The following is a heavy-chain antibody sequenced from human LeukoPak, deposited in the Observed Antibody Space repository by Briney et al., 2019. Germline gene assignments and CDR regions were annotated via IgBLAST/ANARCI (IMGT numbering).Heavy chain of an antibody. CDR2: IYYSGST. D-gene: IGHD5-12*01. Sequence: SETLSLTCTVSGGSISSHYWSWIRQPPGKGLEWIGYIYYSGSTNYNPSLKSRVTISVDTSKNQFSLKLSSVTAADTAVYYCASQRGYSGYPHDYWGQGTLVTVSS. J-gene: IGHJ4*02. CDR1: GGSISSHY. V-gene: IGHV4-59*11. CDR3: ASQRGYSGYPHDY.